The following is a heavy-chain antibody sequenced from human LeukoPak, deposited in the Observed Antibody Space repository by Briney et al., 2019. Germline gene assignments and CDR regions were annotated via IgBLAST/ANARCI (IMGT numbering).Heavy chain of an antibody. J-gene: IGHJ4*02. D-gene: IGHD3-22*01. Sequence: GGSLRLSCAASGFTFSSYAMHWVRQAPGKGLEWVAVISYDGSNKYYADSMKGRFTISRDNSKNTLYLQMNSLRAEDTAVYYCARDFAAGYYDSSGDDYWGQGTLVTVSS. V-gene: IGHV3-30-3*01. CDR2: ISYDGSNK. CDR1: GFTFSSYA. CDR3: ARDFAAGYYDSSGDDY.